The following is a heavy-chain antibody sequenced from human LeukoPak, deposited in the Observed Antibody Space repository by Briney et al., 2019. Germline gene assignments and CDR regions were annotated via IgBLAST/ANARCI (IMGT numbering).Heavy chain of an antibody. Sequence: SETLSLTCSVSGGSIRSYYGIWIRRPPGKGVEWIGYIYYSGSTNYSRSLKRRVTISVDTSKDQFSLKLSSVTAADTAVYYCARVYYSSSYDSWYFDLWGRGTLVTVSS. CDR2: IYYSGST. J-gene: IGHJ2*01. V-gene: IGHV4-59*01. CDR1: GGSIRSYY. CDR3: ARVYYSSSYDSWYFDL. D-gene: IGHD6-13*01.